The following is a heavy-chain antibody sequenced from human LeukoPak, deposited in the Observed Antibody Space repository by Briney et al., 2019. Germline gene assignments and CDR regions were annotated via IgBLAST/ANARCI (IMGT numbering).Heavy chain of an antibody. J-gene: IGHJ3*02. D-gene: IGHD2-2*01. CDR2: IYYSGST. V-gene: IGHV4-59*01. Sequence: SETLSHTCTVSGGSISSYYWSWIRQPPGKGLEWIGYIYYSGSTNYNPSLKSRVTISVDTSKNQFSLKLSSVTAADTAVYYCARAIVVVPAGDAFDIWGQGTMVTVSS. CDR3: ARAIVVVPAGDAFDI. CDR1: GGSISSYY.